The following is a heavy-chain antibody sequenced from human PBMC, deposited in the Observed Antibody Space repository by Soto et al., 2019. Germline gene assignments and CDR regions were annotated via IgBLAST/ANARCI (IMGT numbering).Heavy chain of an antibody. CDR2: IGGSGGST. CDR1: GFTFSSYA. D-gene: IGHD3-9*01. V-gene: IGHV3-23*01. J-gene: IGHJ6*02. Sequence: GGSLRLSCAASGFTFSSYAMSWVRQAPGKGLEWVSAIGGSGGSTYYADSVKGRFTISRDNSKNTLYLQMNSLRAEDTAVYYCANPYYDILTGLESYGMDVWGQGTTVTVSS. CDR3: ANPYYDILTGLESYGMDV.